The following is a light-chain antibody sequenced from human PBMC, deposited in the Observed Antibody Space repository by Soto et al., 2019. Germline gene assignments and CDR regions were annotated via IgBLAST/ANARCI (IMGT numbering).Light chain of an antibody. V-gene: IGKV1-33*01. Sequence: DIQMTQSPSSVSASVGDRVTISCRASQGISSWLAWYQQKPGKAPSLLIYDASNLEAGVPSRFRGSESGTDFTFTISRLQPEDIATYYCQQYETLPTFGQGTRLEIK. CDR1: QGISSW. CDR2: DAS. J-gene: IGKJ5*01. CDR3: QQYETLPT.